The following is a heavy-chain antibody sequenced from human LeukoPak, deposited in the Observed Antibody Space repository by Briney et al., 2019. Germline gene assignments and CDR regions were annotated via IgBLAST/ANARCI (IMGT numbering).Heavy chain of an antibody. Sequence: PGGSLRLSCSASGFTSSRYSMHWVRQAPGKGLEYVSVISSNGGSTYYADSVKGRFTISRDNSKNTLYLQMSSLRAEDTAVYYCVLSTTMVTYFDYWGQGTLVTVSS. D-gene: IGHD5-18*01. CDR2: ISSNGGST. CDR3: VLSTTMVTYFDY. V-gene: IGHV3-64D*06. CDR1: GFTSSRYS. J-gene: IGHJ4*02.